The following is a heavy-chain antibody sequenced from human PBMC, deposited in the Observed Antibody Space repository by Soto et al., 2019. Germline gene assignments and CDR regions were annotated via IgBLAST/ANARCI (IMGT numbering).Heavy chain of an antibody. CDR1: GYSFASYW. J-gene: IGHJ6*02. CDR3: ARHGTTVYYYYGMDV. Sequence: GESLKISCKGSGYSFASYWIGWVRQMPGKGLEWMGIIYPGDSDTRYSPSFQGQVTISADKSISTAYLQWSSLKASDTAMYYCARHGTTVYYYYGMDVWGQGTTVTVSS. V-gene: IGHV5-51*01. D-gene: IGHD4-4*01. CDR2: IYPGDSDT.